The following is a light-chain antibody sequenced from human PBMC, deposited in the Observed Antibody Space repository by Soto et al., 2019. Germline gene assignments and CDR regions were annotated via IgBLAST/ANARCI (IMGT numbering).Light chain of an antibody. Sequence: ILLTQSPATLSLSPGERPTLSCRASQSVSSNLAWYQQKPGQAPRILIYGASTRDTGIPARFSGSGSGTEFTLPISRLQSEDFAVYYCQQYNNWPKAFGQGTKVDIK. V-gene: IGKV3-15*01. CDR3: QQYNNWPKA. CDR2: GAS. J-gene: IGKJ1*01. CDR1: QSVSSN.